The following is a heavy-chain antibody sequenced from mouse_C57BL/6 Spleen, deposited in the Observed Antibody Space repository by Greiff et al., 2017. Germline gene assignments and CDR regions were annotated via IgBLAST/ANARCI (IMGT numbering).Heavy chain of an antibody. CDR1: GYTFTSYW. D-gene: IGHD4-1*01. CDR2: IYPSDSET. V-gene: IGHV1-61*01. Sequence: VQLQQPGAELVRPGSSVKLSCKASGYTFTSYWMDWVKQRPGQGLEWIGNIYPSDSETHYNPKFKDKATLTVDKSSSTAYMQLSSLTSEDSAVYYCAKLGRFAYWGQGTLVTVSA. CDR3: AKLGRFAY. J-gene: IGHJ3*01.